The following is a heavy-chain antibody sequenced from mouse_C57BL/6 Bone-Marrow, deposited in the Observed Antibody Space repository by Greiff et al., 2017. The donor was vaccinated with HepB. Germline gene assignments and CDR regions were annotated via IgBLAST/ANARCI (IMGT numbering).Heavy chain of an antibody. V-gene: IGHV1-5*01. CDR2: IYPGNSDT. CDR1: GYTFTSYW. D-gene: IGHD1-1*01. Sequence: EVQLQQSGTVLARPGASVKMSCKTSGYTFTSYWMHWVKQRPGQGLEWIGAIYPGNSDTSYNQKFKGKAKLTAVTSASTAYMELSSLTNEDSAVYYCTRRDYYGSRRGYFDYWGQGTTLTVSS. CDR3: TRRDYYGSRRGYFDY. J-gene: IGHJ2*01.